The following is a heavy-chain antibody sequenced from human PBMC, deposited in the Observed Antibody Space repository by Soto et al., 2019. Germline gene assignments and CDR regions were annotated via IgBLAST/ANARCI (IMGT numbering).Heavy chain of an antibody. J-gene: IGHJ4*02. D-gene: IGHD6-19*01. CDR3: AVAVAGPTAIGY. CDR2: INSDGSST. CDR1: GFTFSSYW. Sequence: EVQLVESGGGLVQPGGSLRLSCAASGFTFSSYWVHWVRRAPGKGLVWVSRINSDGSSTSYADSVKGRFTISRDNAKNTLYLQMNSLRAEDTAVYYCAVAVAGPTAIGYWGQGTLVTVSS. V-gene: IGHV3-74*01.